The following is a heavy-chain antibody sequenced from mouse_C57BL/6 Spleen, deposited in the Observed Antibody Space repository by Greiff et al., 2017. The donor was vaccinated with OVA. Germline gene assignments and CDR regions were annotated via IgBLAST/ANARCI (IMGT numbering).Heavy chain of an antibody. CDR2: ISSGGSYT. V-gene: IGHV5-6*01. Sequence: EVQLQESGGDLVKPGGSLKLSCAASGFTFSSYGMSWVRQTPDKRLEWVATISSGGSYTYYPDSVKGRFTISRDNAKNTLYLQMSSLKSEDTAMYYCARHLSYYFDYWGQGTTLTVSS. CDR3: ARHLSYYFDY. J-gene: IGHJ2*01. D-gene: IGHD6-5*01. CDR1: GFTFSSYG.